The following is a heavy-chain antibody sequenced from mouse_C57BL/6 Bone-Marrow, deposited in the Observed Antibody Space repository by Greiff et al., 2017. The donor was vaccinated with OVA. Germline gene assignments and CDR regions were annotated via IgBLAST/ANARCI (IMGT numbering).Heavy chain of an antibody. J-gene: IGHJ3*01. V-gene: IGHV1-61*01. D-gene: IGHD2-12*01. CDR3: ARRGGPYYRHPAWFAC. CDR2: IYPSDSET. Sequence: QVQLQQPGAELVRPGSSVKLSCKASGYTFTSYWMDWVKQRPGQGLEWIGNIYPSDSETHYNQKFKDKATLTVDKSSSTAYMQLSSLTSEDSAVYAGARRGGPYYRHPAWFACGGQGTLAT. CDR1: GYTFTSYW.